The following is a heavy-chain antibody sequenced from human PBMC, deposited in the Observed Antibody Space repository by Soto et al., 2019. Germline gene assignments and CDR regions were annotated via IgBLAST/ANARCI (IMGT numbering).Heavy chain of an antibody. V-gene: IGHV4-61*01. CDR2: IYYNGGT. D-gene: IGHD5-12*01. Sequence: ETLSLTCTFSGGSVSSGTYYWSWIRQPPGKGLEWIGYIYYNGGTDYNPSLKSRVTISLDTPKNQFSLHLYSVTAADTAIYHCARALTAYDPIGMDVWGQGTTVTVSS. J-gene: IGHJ6*02. CDR3: ARALTAYDPIGMDV. CDR1: GGSVSSGTYY.